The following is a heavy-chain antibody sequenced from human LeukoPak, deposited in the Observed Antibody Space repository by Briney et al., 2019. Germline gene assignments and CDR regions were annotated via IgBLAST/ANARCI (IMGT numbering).Heavy chain of an antibody. Sequence: SETLSLTCTVSGGSISISSYYWSWIRQPAGKGLEWIGRIYTSGSTNYNPSLKSRVTISVDKSKNQFSLKLSSVTAADTAVYYCASLYDSSGYYADYWGQGTLVTVSS. CDR2: IYTSGST. D-gene: IGHD3-22*01. J-gene: IGHJ4*02. CDR1: GGSISISSYY. V-gene: IGHV4-61*02. CDR3: ASLYDSSGYYADY.